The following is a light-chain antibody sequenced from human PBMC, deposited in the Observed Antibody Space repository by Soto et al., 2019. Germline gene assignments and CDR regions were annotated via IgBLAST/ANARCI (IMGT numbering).Light chain of an antibody. Sequence: QSALTQPASVSGSPGQSITISCTGTNSDVGGYDYVSWYQQDPGKAPKLMIYEVSHRPSGVSNRFSGSRSGNTASLTIAGLKAEDEADYYGSSYTGSTTLGVFGGGTKLTVL. V-gene: IGLV2-14*01. CDR3: SSYTGSTTLGV. CDR1: NSDVGGYDY. CDR2: EVS. J-gene: IGLJ3*02.